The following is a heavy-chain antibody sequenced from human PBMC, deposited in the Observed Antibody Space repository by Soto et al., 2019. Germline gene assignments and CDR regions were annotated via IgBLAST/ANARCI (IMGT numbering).Heavy chain of an antibody. CDR1: GFTFSSYW. CDR2: IKQDGSEK. CDR3: ARDFARPHYYYYYGMDV. J-gene: IGHJ6*02. Sequence: PGGSLRLSCAASGFTFSSYWMSWVRQAPGKGLEWVANIKQDGSEKYYVDSVKGRFTISRDNAKNSLYLQMNSLRAEDTAVYYCARDFARPHYYYYYGMDVWGQGTTVTVSS. V-gene: IGHV3-7*03.